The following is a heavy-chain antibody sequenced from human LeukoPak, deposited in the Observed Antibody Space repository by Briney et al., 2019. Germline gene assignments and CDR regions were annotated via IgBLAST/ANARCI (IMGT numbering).Heavy chain of an antibody. CDR2: IHYSGST. Sequence: SSETLSLTCTVSGGSISSYYWNWIRQPPGKGLEWLGYIHYSGSTKYNPSLESRVTISLDTAKNQFSLRLSSLTAADTAVYCCARGEGQAVSAFDYWGQGMLVTVSS. CDR3: ARGEGQAVSAFDY. J-gene: IGHJ4*02. CDR1: GGSISSYY. D-gene: IGHD2-21*02. V-gene: IGHV4-59*13.